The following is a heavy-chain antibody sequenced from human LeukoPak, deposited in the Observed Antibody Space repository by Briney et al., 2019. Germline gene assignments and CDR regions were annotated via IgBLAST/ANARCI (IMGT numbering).Heavy chain of an antibody. J-gene: IGHJ4*02. CDR3: AREHDYQDY. CDR2: IYHSGST. V-gene: IGHV4-30-2*01. Sequence: PSETLSLTCAVSGASIGSGGYSWGGFRQPPGKGLEWIGYIYHSGSTYYNPSLKSRVTISVDRSKNQFSLKLSSVTAADTAVYYCAREHDYQDYWGQGTLVTVSS. D-gene: IGHD4-11*01. CDR1: GASIGSGGYS.